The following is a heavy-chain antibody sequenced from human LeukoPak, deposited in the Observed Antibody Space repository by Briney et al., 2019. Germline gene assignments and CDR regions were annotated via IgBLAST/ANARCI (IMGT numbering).Heavy chain of an antibody. CDR2: ISGSGGNT. Sequence: PGGSLRLSCAASGFTFSSYAMSWVRQAPGRGLEWVSAISGSGGNTYYAASVKGRFIISKDNSKNTLYLQMDSLRAEDTAVYYCAKGTRGVQPVDYWGQGTLVTVSS. CDR1: GFTFSSYA. J-gene: IGHJ4*02. V-gene: IGHV3-23*01. CDR3: AKGTRGVQPVDY.